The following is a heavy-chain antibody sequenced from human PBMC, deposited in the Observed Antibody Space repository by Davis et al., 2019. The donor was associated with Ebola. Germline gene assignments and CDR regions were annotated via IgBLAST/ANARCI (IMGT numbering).Heavy chain of an antibody. V-gene: IGHV3-23*01. CDR2: IRDSGDRR. Sequence: GESLKISCAASGFTFNSYAMSWVRQAPGRGLEWVAGIRDSGDRRYYTDSVKGRFTISRDNSKNTLSLQMNSLRAEDTAVYYCARGGRVRGGNWFDPWGQGTLVTVSS. CDR1: GFTFNSYA. D-gene: IGHD3-10*01. J-gene: IGHJ5*02. CDR3: ARGGRVRGGNWFDP.